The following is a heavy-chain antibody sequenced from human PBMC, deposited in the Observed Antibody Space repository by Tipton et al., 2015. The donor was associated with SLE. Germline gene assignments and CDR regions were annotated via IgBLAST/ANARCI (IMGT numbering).Heavy chain of an antibody. D-gene: IGHD3-22*01. CDR3: ARGRDYYDSSGYYFGDAFDI. CDR2: IGTAGDP. Sequence: SLRLSCAASGFTFSSYDMHWVRQATGKGLEWVSAIGTAGDPYYPGSVKGRFTISRENAKNSLYLQMNSLRAGDTAVYYCARGRDYYDSSGYYFGDAFDIWGQGTMVTVSS. V-gene: IGHV3-13*05. CDR1: GFTFSSYD. J-gene: IGHJ3*02.